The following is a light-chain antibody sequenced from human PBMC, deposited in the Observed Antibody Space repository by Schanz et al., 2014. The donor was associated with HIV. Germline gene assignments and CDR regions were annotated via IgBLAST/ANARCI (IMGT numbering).Light chain of an antibody. CDR2: DVN. J-gene: IGLJ3*02. CDR1: SSDVGSYNF. V-gene: IGLV2-11*01. Sequence: QSALTQPRSVSGSPGQSVTISCTGTSSDVGSYNFVSWYQQHPDTAPKLMIYDVNKRPSGVPDRFSGSRSGLSASLAISGLQSEDEAEYYCATWDDSLKALLFGGGTKLTVL. CDR3: ATWDDSLKALL.